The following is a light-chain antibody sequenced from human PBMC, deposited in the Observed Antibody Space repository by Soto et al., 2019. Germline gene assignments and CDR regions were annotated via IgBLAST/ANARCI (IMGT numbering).Light chain of an antibody. CDR2: GAS. V-gene: IGKV3-15*01. Sequence: EIVMTQSPATLSVSPGDRVTLSCRASQSVRSNLAWYQQKPGQAPRLLIYGASTRATGLPARFSGSGSGTDFTLTISSLQSEDFAVYYCQQYNTWPPIPFGQGTRLEI. CDR1: QSVRSN. J-gene: IGKJ5*01. CDR3: QQYNTWPPIP.